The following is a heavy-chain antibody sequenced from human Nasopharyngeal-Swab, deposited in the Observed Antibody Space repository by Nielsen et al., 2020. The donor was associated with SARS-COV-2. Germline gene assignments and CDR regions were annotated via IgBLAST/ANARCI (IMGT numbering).Heavy chain of an antibody. CDR1: GFTVSSNY. Sequence: GGSLRLSCAASGFTVSSNYMSWVRQAPGKGLEWVSVIYSGGSTYYADSVKGRFTISRDNSKNTLYLQMNSLRAEDTAVYCCARALYYYDSEAYFDYWGQGTLVTVSS. CDR2: IYSGGST. J-gene: IGHJ4*02. D-gene: IGHD3-22*01. CDR3: ARALYYYDSEAYFDY. V-gene: IGHV3-53*01.